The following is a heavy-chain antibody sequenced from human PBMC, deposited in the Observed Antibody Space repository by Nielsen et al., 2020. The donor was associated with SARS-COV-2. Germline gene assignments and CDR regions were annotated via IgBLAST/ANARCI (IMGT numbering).Heavy chain of an antibody. Sequence: SETLSLTCAVYGGSFSGYYWSWIRQPPGKGLEWIGEINHSGSTNYNPSLKSRVTISVDTSKNQFSLKLSSVTAADTAVYYCARRPRDDYYDSSGYWYGMDVWGQGTTVTVSS. V-gene: IGHV4-34*01. CDR3: ARRPRDDYYDSSGYWYGMDV. J-gene: IGHJ6*02. CDR1: GGSFSGYY. CDR2: INHSGST. D-gene: IGHD3-22*01.